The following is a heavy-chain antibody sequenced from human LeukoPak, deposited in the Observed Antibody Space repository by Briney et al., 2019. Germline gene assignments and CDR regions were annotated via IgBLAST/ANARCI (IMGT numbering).Heavy chain of an antibody. V-gene: IGHV3-53*01. J-gene: IGHJ4*02. D-gene: IGHD3-10*01. CDR2: IYSGGST. Sequence: GGSLRLSCAASGFTFSNYWMIWVRQAPGKGLEWVSVIYSGGSTYYADSVKGRFTISRDNSKNTLYLQMNSLRAEDTAVYYCARGRGTYYFDYWGQGTLVTVSS. CDR3: ARGRGTYYFDY. CDR1: GFTFSNYW.